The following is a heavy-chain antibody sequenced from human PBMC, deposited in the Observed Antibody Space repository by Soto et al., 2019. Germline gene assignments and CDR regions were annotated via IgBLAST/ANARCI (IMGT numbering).Heavy chain of an antibody. J-gene: IGHJ5*01. Sequence: PGESLKISCKGSGYSFTSYWISWVRQMPGKGLEWMGRIDPSDSYTNYSPSFQGHVTISADKSISTAYLQWSSLKASDTAMYYCARHAGGRYNWFDYWGQGTLVTVSS. CDR2: IDPSDSYT. D-gene: IGHD6-19*01. CDR3: ARHAGGRYNWFDY. V-gene: IGHV5-10-1*01. CDR1: GYSFTSYW.